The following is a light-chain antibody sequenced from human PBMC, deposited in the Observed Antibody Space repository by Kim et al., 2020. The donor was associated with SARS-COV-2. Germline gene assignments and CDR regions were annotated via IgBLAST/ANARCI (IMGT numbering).Light chain of an antibody. CDR2: DAS. V-gene: IGKV1-33*01. J-gene: IGKJ3*01. CDR3: QQYDILPPP. Sequence: DIQMTQSPSSLSASVGDRVTITCQASQDINNYLNWYQQKPGKAPTLLIYDASYLEPGVPSRFSGSQSGTDFTFTISSLQPGDIATYYCQQYDILPPPFGSGTKVDIK. CDR1: QDINNY.